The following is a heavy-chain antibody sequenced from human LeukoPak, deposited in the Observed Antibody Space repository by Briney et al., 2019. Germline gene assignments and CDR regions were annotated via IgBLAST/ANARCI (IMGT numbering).Heavy chain of an antibody. CDR3: ARGPPGVARGAFDI. J-gene: IGHJ3*02. CDR2: IYYSGNT. D-gene: IGHD3-3*01. CDR1: GGSISSSNYY. Sequence: PSETLSLTCTVSGGSISSSNYYWGWIRQPPGKGLEWIGSIYYSGNTYYNPSLKSRVTISVDTSKNQFSLKLSSVTAADTAVYYCARGPPGVARGAFDIWGQGTMVTVSS. V-gene: IGHV4-39*07.